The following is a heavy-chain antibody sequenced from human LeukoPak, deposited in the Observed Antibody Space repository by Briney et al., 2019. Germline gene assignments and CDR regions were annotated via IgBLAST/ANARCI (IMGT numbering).Heavy chain of an antibody. Sequence: ASVKVSCKASGYSFTNFDINWVRQATGQGLEWMGWMNPNSGNKGYAQKFQGRVTMTMNTSITTAYMELSSLKSEDTAVYYCARGPQWRGDYYYMDVWGRGTTVTVSS. CDR2: MNPNSGNK. V-gene: IGHV1-8*01. CDR3: ARGPQWRGDYYYMDV. D-gene: IGHD6-19*01. CDR1: GYSFTNFD. J-gene: IGHJ6*03.